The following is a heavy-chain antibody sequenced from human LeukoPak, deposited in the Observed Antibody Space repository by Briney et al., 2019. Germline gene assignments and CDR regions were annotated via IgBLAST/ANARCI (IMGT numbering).Heavy chain of an antibody. J-gene: IGHJ4*02. CDR3: ARTYSSSWFDY. V-gene: IGHV3-33*07. Sequence: GWSLRLSCAASGFTFSRYAMYWVRQAPGKGLEGVAVIWHDGSNEYYADSVKGRFTISRDNSKNTLYLQMNSLRAEDTAVYYCARTYSSSWFDYWGQGTLVTVSS. CDR2: IWHDGSNE. CDR1: GFTFSRYA. D-gene: IGHD6-13*01.